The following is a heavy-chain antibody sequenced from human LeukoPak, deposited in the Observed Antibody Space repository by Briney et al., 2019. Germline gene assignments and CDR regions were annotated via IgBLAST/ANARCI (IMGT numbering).Heavy chain of an antibody. Sequence: ASVKVSCKASGYTFTSYGITWVRQAPGQGLEWMGWISACNGNANYAQKLQGRVTMTTDTSTSTAYMELRSLRSDDTAVYYCAIDRGYGSGSYHYYYYGMDVWGQGTTVTVSS. CDR1: GYTFTSYG. D-gene: IGHD3-10*01. CDR3: AIDRGYGSGSYHYYYYGMDV. J-gene: IGHJ6*02. CDR2: ISACNGNA. V-gene: IGHV1-18*01.